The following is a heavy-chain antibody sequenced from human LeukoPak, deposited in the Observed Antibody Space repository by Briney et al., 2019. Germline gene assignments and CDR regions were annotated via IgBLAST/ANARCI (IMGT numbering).Heavy chain of an antibody. Sequence: SVKVSCKASGDTFSSYAISWVRQAPGQGLEWMGGIIPIFGTTNYAQKFQGRVTITTDESTNTAYMELNSLRSEDTAVYYCAGTDRRYFDYWGQGTLVTVSS. CDR1: GDTFSSYA. CDR3: AGTDRRYFDY. V-gene: IGHV1-69*05. D-gene: IGHD3-22*01. CDR2: IIPIFGTT. J-gene: IGHJ4*02.